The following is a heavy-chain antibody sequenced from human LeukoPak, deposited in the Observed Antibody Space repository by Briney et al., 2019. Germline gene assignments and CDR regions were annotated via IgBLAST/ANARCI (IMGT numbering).Heavy chain of an antibody. V-gene: IGHV3-23*01. CDR2: ISGSGDTT. J-gene: IGHJ6*03. CDR1: GFIFSNYA. Sequence: GRSLRLSCATSGFIFSNYAVNWVRQAPGKGLEWASIISGSGDTTYYADSVKGRFTISRDNSKNTLYLQMNSLSTEDTAVYYCTRHAYGDGSYYYYYMDVWGKGITVTISS. D-gene: IGHD4-17*01. CDR3: TRHAYGDGSYYYYYMDV.